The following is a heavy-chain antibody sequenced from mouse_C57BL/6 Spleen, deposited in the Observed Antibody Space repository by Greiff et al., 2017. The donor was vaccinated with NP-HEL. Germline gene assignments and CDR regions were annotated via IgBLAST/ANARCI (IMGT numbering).Heavy chain of an antibody. J-gene: IGHJ4*01. CDR3: ARYPFYYGSSDYAMDY. D-gene: IGHD1-1*01. Sequence: VQGAESGPELVKPGASVKISCKASGYSFTSYYIHWVKQRPGQGLEWIGWIYPGSGNTKYNEKFKGKATLTADTSSSTAYMQLSSLTSEDSAVYYCARYPFYYGSSDYAMDYWGQGTSVTVSS. CDR2: IYPGSGNT. V-gene: IGHV1-66*01. CDR1: GYSFTSYY.